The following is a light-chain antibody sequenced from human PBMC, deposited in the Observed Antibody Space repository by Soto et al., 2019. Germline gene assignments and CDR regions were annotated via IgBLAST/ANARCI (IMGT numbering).Light chain of an antibody. CDR1: QSVLYSSNNKNY. CDR3: QQYYSTPRT. CDR2: WAS. V-gene: IGKV4-1*01. Sequence: DIVMTQSPDSLAVSLGERATINCKSSQSVLYSSNNKNYLAWYQQKPGQPPKLLIYWASTRASGVPDRFSGSGSVTDFTLTISSLQAEDVAVYYCQQYYSTPRTFGQGTKLEIK. J-gene: IGKJ2*01.